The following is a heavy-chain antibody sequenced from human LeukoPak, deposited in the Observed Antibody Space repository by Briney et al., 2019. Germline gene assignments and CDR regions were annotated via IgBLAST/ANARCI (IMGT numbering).Heavy chain of an antibody. CDR1: GYTFTSYG. CDR2: ISAYNGNT. D-gene: IGHD3-22*01. CDR3: ARQGRGYDSSGYSSVGAFDI. V-gene: IGHV1-18*01. Sequence: ASVKVSCKASGYTFTSYGITWVRQAPGQGLEWMGWISAYNGNTNYVQKFQGRVTMTTDTSTRTAYVELRSLRSDDTAVYYCARQGRGYDSSGYSSVGAFDIWGQGTMVTVSS. J-gene: IGHJ3*02.